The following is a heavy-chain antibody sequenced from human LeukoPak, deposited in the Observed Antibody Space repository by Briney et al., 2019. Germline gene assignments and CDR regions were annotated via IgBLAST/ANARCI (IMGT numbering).Heavy chain of an antibody. D-gene: IGHD3-16*01. CDR3: ARGGGLDV. V-gene: IGHV3-7*03. J-gene: IGHJ6*02. CDR2: INHNGNVN. CDR1: GFTFSSYW. Sequence: GRSLRPSYAASGFTFSSYWMTWSRQAPGKEREWVASINHNGNVNYYVDSVKGRLTISRDNAKNSLYLQMSNLRAEDTAVYFCARGGGLDVWGQGATVTVSS.